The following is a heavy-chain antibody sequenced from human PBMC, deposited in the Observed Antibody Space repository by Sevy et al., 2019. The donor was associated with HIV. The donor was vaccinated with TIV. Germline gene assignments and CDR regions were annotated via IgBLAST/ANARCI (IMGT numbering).Heavy chain of an antibody. Sequence: GESLKISCAASGFTVSSNYMSWVRQAPGKGLEWVSVIYSGGSTYYADSVKGRFTISRDNSKNTLYLQMNSLRAEDTAVYYCATRIAVTGALDYWGQGTLVTVSS. CDR1: GFTVSSNY. D-gene: IGHD6-19*01. CDR3: ATRIAVTGALDY. CDR2: IYSGGST. J-gene: IGHJ4*02. V-gene: IGHV3-53*01.